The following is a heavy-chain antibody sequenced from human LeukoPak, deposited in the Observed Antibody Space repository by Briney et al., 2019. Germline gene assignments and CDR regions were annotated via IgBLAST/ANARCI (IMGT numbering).Heavy chain of an antibody. Sequence: GASVTVSCKASGYTFTSYDINWVRQAPGQGLEWMGWMNTNSGNTGYAQKFQGRVTITRNTSISTAYMELSSLRSEDTAVYYCARDKVAGNPDYWGQGTLVTVSS. J-gene: IGHJ4*02. CDR1: GYTFTSYD. V-gene: IGHV1-8*03. D-gene: IGHD6-19*01. CDR3: ARDKVAGNPDY. CDR2: MNTNSGNT.